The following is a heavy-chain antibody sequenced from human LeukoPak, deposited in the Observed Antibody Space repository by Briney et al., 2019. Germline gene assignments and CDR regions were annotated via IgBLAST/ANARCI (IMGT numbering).Heavy chain of an antibody. D-gene: IGHD2-21*01. J-gene: IGHJ4*02. CDR1: RYTFTRYG. CDR2: ISPYNGDT. CDR3: ARDRQCGY. Sequence: GASVKVSCKAARYTFTRYGITCGRQAPGQGLEGMGWISPYNGDTNYAPKPQGRLTMTTDTSTSTAYMELRSLRSDDTAVYYCARDRQCGYWGQGTLVTVSS. V-gene: IGHV1-18*01.